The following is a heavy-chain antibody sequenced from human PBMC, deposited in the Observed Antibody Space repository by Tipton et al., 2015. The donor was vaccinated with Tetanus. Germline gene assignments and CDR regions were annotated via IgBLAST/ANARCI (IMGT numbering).Heavy chain of an antibody. D-gene: IGHD3-22*01. CDR3: ARGKSDTSGFLFPSFEC. V-gene: IGHV4-59*11. Sequence: GASISSRLWNWIRQPPGKGLEWIGYLHYSGATAYNPSLRSRVTISGDTSKNLFYLRLKSDTAADTVIYYCARGKSDTSGFLFPSFECWGQGALVPASS. CDR2: LHYSGAT. CDR1: GASISSRL. J-gene: IGHJ4*02.